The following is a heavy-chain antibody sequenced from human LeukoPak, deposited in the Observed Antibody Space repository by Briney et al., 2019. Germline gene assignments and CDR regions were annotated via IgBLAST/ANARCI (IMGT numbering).Heavy chain of an antibody. CDR1: GFTFSSYE. V-gene: IGHV3-48*03. CDR2: ISSSGSTI. J-gene: IGHJ4*02. D-gene: IGHD6-13*01. CDR3: ARAGAEQQLAYFDY. Sequence: PGGSLRLSCAASGFTFSSYEMNWVRQAPGKGLEWVSYISSSGSTIYYADSVKGRFTISRDNAKNSLYLQMNSLRAEDTAVYYCARAGAEQQLAYFDYWGQGTLVTVSS.